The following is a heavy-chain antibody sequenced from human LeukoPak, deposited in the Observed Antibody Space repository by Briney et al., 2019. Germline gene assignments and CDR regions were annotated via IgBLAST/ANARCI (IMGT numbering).Heavy chain of an antibody. J-gene: IGHJ4*02. D-gene: IGHD5-18*01. CDR2: ISSTSTYI. CDR3: ARDXGXYVXATMGYVGRFDS. V-gene: IGHV3-21*01. CDR1: GFSFSSFT. Sequence: PGGSLRLSCAASGFSFSSFTMSWVRQAPGKGLEWVSGISSTSTYIYHADSMEGRFTISRDNAKNSLYLQMTSLRAEDTAVYFCARDXGXYVXATMGYVGRFDSWGQGTLVTVFS.